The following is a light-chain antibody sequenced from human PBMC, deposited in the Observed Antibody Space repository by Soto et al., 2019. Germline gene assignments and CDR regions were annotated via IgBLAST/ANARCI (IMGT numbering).Light chain of an antibody. CDR2: GVS. J-gene: IGKJ1*01. CDR3: QQYRSSGT. V-gene: IGKV3-20*01. Sequence: ESVLTQSPGTLSLSPGERATLSCRATQSVTNNYFAWYQQKPGQSPRLLIYGVSSRATDIPDRFSGSGSGTDFTLTISRLEPEDFVVYYCQQYRSSGTFGQGTKVEIK. CDR1: QSVTNNY.